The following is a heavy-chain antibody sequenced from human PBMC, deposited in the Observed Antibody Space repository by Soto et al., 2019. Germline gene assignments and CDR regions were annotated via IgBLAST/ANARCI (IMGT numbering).Heavy chain of an antibody. CDR1: GFTSSNYS. J-gene: IGHJ6*02. Sequence: EVRLLESGGGLVQPGGSLRLYCAGTGFTSSNYSMSWVRQAPGKGLEWVSTTSGSGHYIQYRDSVKGRFTLSRDNSKNTSYLQMNSLRAEDTAVYYCAGGAMVTPYCYGLDVWGQGTTVTVSS. CDR2: TSGSGHYI. CDR3: AGGAMVTPYCYGLDV. V-gene: IGHV3-23*01. D-gene: IGHD5-18*01.